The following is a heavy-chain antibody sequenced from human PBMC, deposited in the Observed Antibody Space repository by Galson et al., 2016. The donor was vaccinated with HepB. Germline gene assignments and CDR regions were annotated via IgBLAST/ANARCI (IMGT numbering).Heavy chain of an antibody. CDR1: GFTFGSYG. D-gene: IGHD4-11*01. Sequence: SLRLSCATSGFTFGSYGMHWVRQAPGKGLEWVAAIFFDGSNEDYADSVKGRFTISRDNSKDTLYLQMNSLRVEDTALYYFCRDDETGHSNTGPPHYWGQGTLVTFSS. CDR2: IFFDGSNE. CDR3: CRDDETGHSNTGPPHY. V-gene: IGHV3-30*12. J-gene: IGHJ4*02.